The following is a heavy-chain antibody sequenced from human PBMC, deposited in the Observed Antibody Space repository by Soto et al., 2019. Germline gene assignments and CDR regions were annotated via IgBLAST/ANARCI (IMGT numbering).Heavy chain of an antibody. D-gene: IGHD4-17*01. J-gene: IGHJ5*02. V-gene: IGHV1-69*08. CDR2: ISPILGIA. Sequence: QVQLVQSGAEVKKPGSSVKVSCKASGGTFSSHTITWVRQAPGQGLAWMGRISPILGIANYAHKFRGRVTITADTSTSTVFMELTSFRSEDTAVYYCAKDCGEGGFDPWGQGTLVTVSS. CDR3: AKDCGEGGFDP. CDR1: GGTFSSHT.